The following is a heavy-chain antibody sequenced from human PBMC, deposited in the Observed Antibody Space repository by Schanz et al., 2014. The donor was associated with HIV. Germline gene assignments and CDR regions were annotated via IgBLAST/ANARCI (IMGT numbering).Heavy chain of an antibody. CDR3: ARDKSGSSWYDS. D-gene: IGHD6-13*01. Sequence: QVQLVQSGAEVKKPGSSLKISCKASGGTFSSHGIGWVRQAPGQGLEWIGGIIPIFGRSDYAQRFQGRVTITADESTNTAYMQLSSLRFEDTAVYYCARDKSGSSWYDSWGQGTLVTVSS. CDR1: GGTFSSHG. CDR2: IIPIFGRS. J-gene: IGHJ5*01. V-gene: IGHV1-69*01.